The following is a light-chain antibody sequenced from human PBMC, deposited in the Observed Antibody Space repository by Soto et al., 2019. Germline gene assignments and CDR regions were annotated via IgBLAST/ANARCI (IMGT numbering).Light chain of an antibody. Sequence: DIQITQSPSPLSASVEDRFTITCRASQSISSYLNWYQQKPGKAPKVLIYAASSLQSGVPSRFSGSGSGTDFTLTISSLQPEDFATYYCQQSYSIPWSFGQGTKVDI. J-gene: IGKJ1*01. CDR2: AAS. CDR1: QSISSY. CDR3: QQSYSIPWS. V-gene: IGKV1-39*01.